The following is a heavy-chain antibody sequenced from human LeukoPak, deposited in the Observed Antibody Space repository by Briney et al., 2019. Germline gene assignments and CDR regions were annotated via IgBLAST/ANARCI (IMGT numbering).Heavy chain of an antibody. CDR3: ARSDYDFWSGYYYDAFDI. CDR2: IYPGDSDT. Sequence: GESLKISCKGSGYSFTSYWIGWVRQMPGKGLEWMGIIYPGDSDTRYSPSFQGQVTISADQSISTAYLQWSSLKASDTAMYYCARSDYDFWSGYYYDAFDIWGQGTMVTVSS. V-gene: IGHV5-51*01. J-gene: IGHJ3*02. CDR1: GYSFTSYW. D-gene: IGHD3-3*01.